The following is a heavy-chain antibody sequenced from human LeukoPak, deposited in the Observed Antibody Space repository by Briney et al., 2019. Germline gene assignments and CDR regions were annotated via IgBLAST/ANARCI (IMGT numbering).Heavy chain of an antibody. CDR3: ARLNPGYVTAPHDS. V-gene: IGHV4-39*01. CDR2: VYYSGSI. J-gene: IGHJ5*01. Sequence: SETLSLTCTVSGGSITAGNHHWGWIRQPPGKGLEWIGSVYYSGSIFSDTAHKSRVTISGDTSKNQFSLSLSSVTAADTAVYYCARLNPGYVTAPHDSWGQGMLVTVSS. CDR1: GGSITAGNHH. D-gene: IGHD3-16*01.